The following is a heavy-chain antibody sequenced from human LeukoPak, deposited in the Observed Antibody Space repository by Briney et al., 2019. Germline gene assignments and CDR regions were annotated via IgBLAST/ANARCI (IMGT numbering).Heavy chain of an antibody. D-gene: IGHD2-2*02. CDR2: ISSSSSCI. Sequence: GGSLRLSCAASGFTFSSYSMNWVRQAPGKGLEWVSSISSSSSCIYYADSVKGRFTISRDNAKNSLYLQMNSLRAEDTAVYYCARGQAAIADAFDIWGQGTMVTVSS. J-gene: IGHJ3*02. V-gene: IGHV3-21*01. CDR1: GFTFSSYS. CDR3: ARGQAAIADAFDI.